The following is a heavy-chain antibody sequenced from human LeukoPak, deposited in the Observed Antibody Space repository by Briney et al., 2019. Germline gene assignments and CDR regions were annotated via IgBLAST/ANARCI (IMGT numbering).Heavy chain of an antibody. Sequence: PGGSLRLSCAASGFTVSSNYMSWVRQAPGKGLEWVSAISDSGNTYHADSVKGRFTISRDSSKNTLFLQMNRLRPEDAAVYYCAKAPVTTCRGAYCYSFDYWGQGTLVTVSS. V-gene: IGHV3-53*01. D-gene: IGHD2-21*01. CDR2: ISDSGNT. CDR1: GFTVSSNY. CDR3: AKAPVTTCRGAYCYSFDY. J-gene: IGHJ4*02.